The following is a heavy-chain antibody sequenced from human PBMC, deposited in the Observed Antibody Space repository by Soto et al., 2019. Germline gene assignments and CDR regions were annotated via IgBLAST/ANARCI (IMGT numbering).Heavy chain of an antibody. V-gene: IGHV4-4*02. CDR3: ARVVPYDSSGYCAFDI. CDR1: GGSISSSNW. CDR2: IYHSGST. D-gene: IGHD3-22*01. J-gene: IGHJ3*02. Sequence: PSETLSLTCPVSGGSISSSNWASWVRQPPRKELEWHAEIYHSGSTNYNPSLKSRVTISVDKSKNQFSQKLSSVTTADTAVYYSARVVPYDSSGYCAFDIWGQGTMVTVSS.